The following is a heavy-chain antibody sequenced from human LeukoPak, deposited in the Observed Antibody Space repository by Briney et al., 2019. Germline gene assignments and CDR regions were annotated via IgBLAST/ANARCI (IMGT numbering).Heavy chain of an antibody. CDR1: GGSISSSSYY. CDR3: ASPVVGY. CDR2: INHSGNT. V-gene: IGHV4-39*07. J-gene: IGHJ4*02. Sequence: PSETLSLTCTVSGGSISSSSYYWGWIRQPPGKGLEWIGEINHSGNTNYNPSLKSRVTISVDTSKNQFSLKLNSVTAADTVVYYCASPVVGYWGQGTLVTVSS. D-gene: IGHD2-21*01.